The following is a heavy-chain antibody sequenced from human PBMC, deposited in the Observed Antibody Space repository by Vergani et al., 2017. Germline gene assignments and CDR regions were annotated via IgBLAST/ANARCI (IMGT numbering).Heavy chain of an antibody. CDR2: IKNTGDSI. V-gene: IGHV3-23*01. D-gene: IGHD3/OR15-3a*01. Sequence: EVQLLQSEGAVVQPGGSLRLSCVASGLTFSSHAMSWVRQGHGKGLAWVSSIKNTGDSIHYADSVKGRFTISRDNSKNTLYLQMNSLRVADTAVYYCARVPGARTGDWYFDLWGRGTLVTVSS. CDR3: ARVPGARTGDWYFDL. CDR1: GLTFSSHA. J-gene: IGHJ2*01.